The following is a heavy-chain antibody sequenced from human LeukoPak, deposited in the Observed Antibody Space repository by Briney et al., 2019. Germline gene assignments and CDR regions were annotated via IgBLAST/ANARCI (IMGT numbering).Heavy chain of an antibody. CDR2: ISGSGGSS. J-gene: IGHJ4*02. V-gene: IGHV3-23*01. Sequence: GGSLRLSCAASGFTFSSYAMSWVRQAPGKGLEWVSAISGSGGSSYYADSVKGRFTISRDNSKNTLYLQMNSLRAEDTAVYYCAKLKGTMIVVVYYYFDYWGQGTLVTVSS. CDR1: GFTFSSYA. D-gene: IGHD3-22*01. CDR3: AKLKGTMIVVVYYYFDY.